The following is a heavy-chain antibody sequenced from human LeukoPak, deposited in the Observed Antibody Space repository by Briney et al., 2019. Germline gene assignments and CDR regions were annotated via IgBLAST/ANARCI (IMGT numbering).Heavy chain of an antibody. V-gene: IGHV3-23*01. CDR1: GFTFSSYA. J-gene: IGHJ3*02. Sequence: GGSLRLSCAASGFTFSSYAMTWVRQAPGKGLEWVSSIRGGAGSPTYADSVKGRFTISRDNSKNTLYLQVNSLRAEDTAVYHCAKLRQTGTIYDGCDIWGQGTLVTVSS. D-gene: IGHD1-14*01. CDR2: IRGGAGSP. CDR3: AKLRQTGTIYDGCDI.